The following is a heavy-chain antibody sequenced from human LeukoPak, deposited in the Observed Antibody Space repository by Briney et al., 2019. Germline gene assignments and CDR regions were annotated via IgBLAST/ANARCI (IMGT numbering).Heavy chain of an antibody. CDR1: GGSFSGYY. J-gene: IGHJ4*02. CDR2: INHSGST. Sequence: SETLSLTCAVYGGSFSGYYWSWIRQPPGKGLEWIGEINHSGSTNYNPSLKSRVTISVDTSKNRFSLKLSSVTAADTAVYYCARGRGWNYFFDYWGQGTLVTVSS. V-gene: IGHV4-34*01. D-gene: IGHD1-7*01. CDR3: ARGRGWNYFFDY.